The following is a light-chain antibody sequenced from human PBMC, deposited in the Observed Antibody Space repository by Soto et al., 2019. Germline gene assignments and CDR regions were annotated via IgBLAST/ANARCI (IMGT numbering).Light chain of an antibody. Sequence: EIVLTQSPGTLSLSPGDRATLSCRASQSVSTNYLAWYQQQKPGQAPRLLIYGASTRAAGVPDRFSGSGSGTDFTLAISRLEPEDFVVYYRQRYGDSSWTFGQGIKVEIK. CDR2: GAS. CDR3: QRYGDSSWT. CDR1: QSVSTNY. J-gene: IGKJ1*01. V-gene: IGKV3-20*01.